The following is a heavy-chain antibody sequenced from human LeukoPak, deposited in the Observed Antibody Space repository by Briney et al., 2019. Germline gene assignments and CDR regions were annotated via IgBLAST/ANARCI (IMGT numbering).Heavy chain of an antibody. CDR2: INHSGST. J-gene: IGHJ2*01. CDR3: ARDSLGIWYFDL. D-gene: IGHD7-27*01. CDR1: GGSFSGYY. V-gene: IGHV4-34*09. Sequence: PSETLSLTCAVYGGSFSGYYWSWIRQPPGKGLEWIGEINHSGSTNYNPSLKSRVTISLDTSENQFSLKLTSVTAADTAVYYCARDSLGIWYFDLWGRGTLVTVSS.